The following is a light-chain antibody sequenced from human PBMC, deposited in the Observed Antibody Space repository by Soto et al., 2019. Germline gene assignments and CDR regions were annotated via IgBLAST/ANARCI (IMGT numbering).Light chain of an antibody. CDR1: QSVSSN. CDR2: CAS. J-gene: IGKJ1*01. CDR3: QQYNNWSPT. Sequence: EIVWTQSPATLSVSPGERATLSCRASQSVSSNLAWYQQKPGQAPRLLIYCASTRATGIPARFSGSVSGTEFNLTISSLQSEDFAVYDCQQYNNWSPTFGQGTKGDIK. V-gene: IGKV3-15*01.